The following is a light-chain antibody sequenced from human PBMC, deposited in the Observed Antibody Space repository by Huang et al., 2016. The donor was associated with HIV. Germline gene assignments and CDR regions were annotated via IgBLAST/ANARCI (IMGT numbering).Light chain of an antibody. CDR3: QQFGSSPPYS. Sequence: PGERATVSCRASQSVTRNYLAWYQQRPGQAPKLLIYGASTRATGIPDRFSGSGSGTDFTLTISRLAPEDFAVYYCQQFGSSPPYSFGQWTKLEIK. CDR2: GAS. CDR1: QSVTRNY. J-gene: IGKJ2*03. V-gene: IGKV3-20*01.